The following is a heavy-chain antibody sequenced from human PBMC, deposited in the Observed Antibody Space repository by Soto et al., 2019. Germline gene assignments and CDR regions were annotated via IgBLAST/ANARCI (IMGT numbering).Heavy chain of an antibody. Sequence: PGGSLRLSCAASGFTFSTYGMHWVCQAPGKGLEWVAVISYGGSNKDYADSVKGRFTISRDNSQYTLYLQMNSLRAEDTAVYYCAKDRGHSSSWYTFYHGMDVWGQGTTVTVSS. CDR1: GFTFSTYG. CDR3: AKDRGHSSSWYTFYHGMDV. J-gene: IGHJ6*02. D-gene: IGHD6-13*01. CDR2: ISYGGSNK. V-gene: IGHV3-30*18.